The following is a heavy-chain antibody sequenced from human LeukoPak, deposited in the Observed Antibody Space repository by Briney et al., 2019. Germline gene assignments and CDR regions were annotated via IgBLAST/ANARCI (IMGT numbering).Heavy chain of an antibody. CDR1: GYTFTGYY. Sequence: GASVKVSCKASGYTFTGYYMHWVRQAPGQGLQWMGWINPNGGDTNYAQKFKGRVTMTRDTSITTAYMEVASLRSDDTAVYYCARVQGYCSDGRCLFWGQGAPVTVSS. D-gene: IGHD2-15*01. J-gene: IGHJ4*02. CDR2: INPNGGDT. CDR3: ARVQGYCSDGRCLF. V-gene: IGHV1-2*02.